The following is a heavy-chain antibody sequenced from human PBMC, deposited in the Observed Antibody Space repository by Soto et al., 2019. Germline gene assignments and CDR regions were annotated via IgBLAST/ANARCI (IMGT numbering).Heavy chain of an antibody. D-gene: IGHD5-12*01. CDR2: IYFGGTT. CDR3: AREAKLGRWLQPLDF. Sequence: PSETLSLTCTVSCASFSPNYWAWIRQPPGKELEWIGYIYFGGTTRYNPSLESRVTISLDTSKNQFSLRLSSATAADTDKYFCAREAKLGRWLQPLDFWGQGTLVTVSS. J-gene: IGHJ4*02. V-gene: IGHV4-59*12. CDR1: CASFSPNY.